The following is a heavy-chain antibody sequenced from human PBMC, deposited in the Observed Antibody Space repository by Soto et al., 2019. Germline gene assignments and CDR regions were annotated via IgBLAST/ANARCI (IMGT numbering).Heavy chain of an antibody. J-gene: IGHJ6*02. CDR2: FYPADSDI. Sequence: PGESLKISCKGSGYSFTSYWIGWVRQMPGKGLEWMGSFYPADSDIRYSPSFQGQVTISADNSITTAYLQWSSLRAPDTAIYYCVRHGFCSGGSCFPNYLSLMDVWGQGTTVTVSS. CDR3: VRHGFCSGGSCFPNYLSLMDV. D-gene: IGHD2-15*01. V-gene: IGHV5-51*01. CDR1: GYSFTSYW.